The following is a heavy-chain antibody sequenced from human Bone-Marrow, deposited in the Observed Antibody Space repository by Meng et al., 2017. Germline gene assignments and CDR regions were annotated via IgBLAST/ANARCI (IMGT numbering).Heavy chain of an antibody. CDR3: NWNDFGDY. Sequence: GQVVGSGGGLVRPGGSLRLSCAASGFTFSNAWMSWVRQAPGRGLEWVARIKSKTDGETPDYAAPVKGRFTISRDDSKNTLYLQMHSLKTEDTAVYYCNWNDFGDYWGQGALVTVSS. V-gene: IGHV3-15*01. CDR2: IKSKTDGETP. D-gene: IGHD1-1*01. CDR1: GFTFSNAW. J-gene: IGHJ4*02.